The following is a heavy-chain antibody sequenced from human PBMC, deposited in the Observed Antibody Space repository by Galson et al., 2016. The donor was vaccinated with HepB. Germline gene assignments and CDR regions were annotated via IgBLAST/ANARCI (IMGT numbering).Heavy chain of an antibody. D-gene: IGHD3-10*01. CDR3: ASAYYHYYYYYAMDV. Sequence: SLRLSCAASGFTVSSKYMSWVRQAPGKGLEWVSVIDGGGSTYYADSVKGRFTISRDSARNTLLLQMKSLRAEETAIYYCASAYYHYYYYYAMDVWGQGTTVTVSS. CDR1: GFTVSSKY. J-gene: IGHJ6*02. CDR2: IDGGGST. V-gene: IGHV3-53*01.